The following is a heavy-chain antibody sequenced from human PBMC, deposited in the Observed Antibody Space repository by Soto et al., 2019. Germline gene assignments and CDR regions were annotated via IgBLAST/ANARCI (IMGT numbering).Heavy chain of an antibody. J-gene: IGHJ4*02. CDR2: IIPVFGTT. D-gene: IGHD3-16*01. CDR1: GGLFSSFA. V-gene: IGHV1-69*01. CDR3: DMGGGPYVWFNEF. Sequence: QAQLVQSGPEMKKPGSSVKVSCKDSGGLFSSFAISWVRQAPGQGLEWLGGIIPVFGTTNYAEKFHGRVTITADESTNTAYMEMSGMRYGDTAIYYCDMGGGPYVWFNEFWGQGTMVTVSS.